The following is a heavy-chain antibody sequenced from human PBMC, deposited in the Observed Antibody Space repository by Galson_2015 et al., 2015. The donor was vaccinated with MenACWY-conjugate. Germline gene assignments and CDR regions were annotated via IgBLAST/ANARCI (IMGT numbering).Heavy chain of an antibody. CDR2: IHYSGRN. D-gene: IGHD2-21*01. CDR3: ARDGYCGGDCFSTDRAYYYYMDV. CDR1: GASLSSGVYY. V-gene: IGHV4-31*03. J-gene: IGHJ6*03. Sequence: LSLTCSVSGASLSSGVYYWSWIRQHPGKGLEWIGHIHYSGRNYCNPSLQSRISMSVDTSKNQFSLTLTSVTAADTAVYYCARDGYCGGDCFSTDRAYYYYMDVWGRGTTVTVYS.